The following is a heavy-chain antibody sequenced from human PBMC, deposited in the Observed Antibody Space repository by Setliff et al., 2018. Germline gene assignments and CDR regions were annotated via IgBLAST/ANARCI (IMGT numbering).Heavy chain of an antibody. CDR2: ISWDVTKT. D-gene: IGHD3-22*01. CDR1: GYTFSSYA. Sequence: QTGGSLRLSCVASGYTFSSYAIHWVRQAPGKGLEWVALISWDVTKTSYADSVRGRFTISRDGSKSTLYLDMSSLRSEDTAVYYCAKVLDTTGYYYFDFWGQGTLVTVS. V-gene: IGHV3-30*18. J-gene: IGHJ4*02. CDR3: AKVLDTTGYYYFDF.